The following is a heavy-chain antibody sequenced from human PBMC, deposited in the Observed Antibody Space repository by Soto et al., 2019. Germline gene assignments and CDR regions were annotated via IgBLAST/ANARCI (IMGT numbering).Heavy chain of an antibody. J-gene: IGHJ6*02. V-gene: IGHV1-69*01. CDR3: ARDAGWELLPYYYGMDV. D-gene: IGHD1-26*01. CDR1: GGTFSSNA. CDR2: IIPIFGTA. Sequence: QVQLVQSEAEVKKPGSSVKVSCKASGGTFSSNAISWVRQAPGQGLEWMGGIIPIFGTANYAQKFQGRVTITADESTSTAYMELSSLRSEDTAVYYCARDAGWELLPYYYGMDVWGQGTTVTVSS.